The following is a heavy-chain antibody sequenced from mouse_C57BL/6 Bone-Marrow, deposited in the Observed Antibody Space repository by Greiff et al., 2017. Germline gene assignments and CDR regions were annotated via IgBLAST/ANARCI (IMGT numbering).Heavy chain of an antibody. D-gene: IGHD4-1*01. CDR2: IYPRSGNT. J-gene: IGHJ1*03. CDR1: GYTFTSYG. CDR3: ARNWDGWYFDV. V-gene: IGHV1-81*01. Sequence: VQLQESGAELARPGASVKLSCKASGYTFTSYGISWVKQRTGQGLEWIGEIYPRSGNTYYNEKFKGKATLTANKSSSTAYMELRSLTSEDSEVYFCARNWDGWYFDVWGTGTTVTVSS.